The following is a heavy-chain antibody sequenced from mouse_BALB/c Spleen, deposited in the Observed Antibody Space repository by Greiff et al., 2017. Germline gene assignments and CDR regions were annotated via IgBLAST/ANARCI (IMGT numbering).Heavy chain of an antibody. CDR1: GYTFTDYE. V-gene: IGHV1-15*01. CDR2: IDPETGGT. CDR3: TGGGVRPYWYFDV. J-gene: IGHJ1*01. Sequence: QVQLQQSGAELVRPGASVTLSCKASGYTFTDYEMHWVKQTPVHGLEWIGAIDPETGGTAYNQKFKGKATLTADKSSSTAYMELRSLTSEDSAVYYCTGGGVRPYWYFDVWGAGTTVTVSS. D-gene: IGHD2-14*01.